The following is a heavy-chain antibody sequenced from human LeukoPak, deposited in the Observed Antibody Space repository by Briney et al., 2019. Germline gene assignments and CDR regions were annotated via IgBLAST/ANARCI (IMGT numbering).Heavy chain of an antibody. Sequence: GGSLELSCEAPGFTFDDYGMSGVRKVPGKGPGWVSGFIWNGGSTGYTDSVKGRFTVSRDNAKNSLYLQMNSLKAEDTALYHCARVARTYDFWSGPFDYWGQGTLVTVSS. D-gene: IGHD3-3*01. CDR3: ARVARTYDFWSGPFDY. CDR2: FIWNGGST. V-gene: IGHV3-20*01. CDR1: GFTFDDYG. J-gene: IGHJ4*02.